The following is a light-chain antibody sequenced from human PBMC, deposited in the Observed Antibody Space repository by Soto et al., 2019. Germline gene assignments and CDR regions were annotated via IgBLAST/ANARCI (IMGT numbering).Light chain of an antibody. CDR3: AAWDDSLNGPV. V-gene: IGLV1-44*01. CDR2: SNN. J-gene: IGLJ3*02. Sequence: QSVLTQQPSASGTPGQRVTISCSGSSCNIGSNTVNWYQQLPGTAPKLLIYSNNQRPSGVPDRFSGSKSGTSASLAISGLQSEDEADYYCAAWDDSLNGPVFGVGTKLTVL. CDR1: SCNIGSNT.